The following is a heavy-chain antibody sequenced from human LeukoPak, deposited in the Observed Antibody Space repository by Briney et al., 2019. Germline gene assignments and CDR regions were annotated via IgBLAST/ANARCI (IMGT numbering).Heavy chain of an antibody. D-gene: IGHD2-2*01. Sequence: SETLSLTCTVSGGSISSSSYYWGWIRQPPGKGLEWIGSIYYSGSTYYNPSLKSRVTISVDTSKNQFSLKLSSVTAADTAVYYCARDLKYPYYGMDVWGQGTTVTVSS. CDR3: ARDLKYPYYGMDV. CDR1: GGSISSSSYY. J-gene: IGHJ6*02. CDR2: IYYSGST. V-gene: IGHV4-39*07.